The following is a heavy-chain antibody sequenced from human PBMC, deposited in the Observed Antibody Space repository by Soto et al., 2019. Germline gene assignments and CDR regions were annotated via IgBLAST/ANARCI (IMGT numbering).Heavy chain of an antibody. CDR1: GYTFTSYG. J-gene: IGHJ5*02. D-gene: IGHD2-15*01. CDR3: ARGPFYCSGGSCYSPGHDHNWFDP. CDR2: ISAYNGNT. V-gene: IGHV1-18*01. Sequence: ASVKVSCKASGYTFTSYGISWVRQAPGQGLEWMGWISAYNGNTNYAQKLQGRVTMTTDTSTSTAYMELRSLRSDDTAVYYCARGPFYCSGGSCYSPGHDHNWFDPWGQGTLVTVSS.